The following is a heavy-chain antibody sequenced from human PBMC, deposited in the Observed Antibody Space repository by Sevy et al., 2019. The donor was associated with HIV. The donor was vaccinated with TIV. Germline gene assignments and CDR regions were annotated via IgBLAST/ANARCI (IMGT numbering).Heavy chain of an antibody. CDR2: ISSSSSTI. CDR1: GFTFSSYS. CDR3: ARTITSGGVSADY. V-gene: IGHV3-48*01. Sequence: GGSLRLSCAASGFTFSSYSMNWVRQAPGKGLEWVSYISSSSSTIYYADSVKGRFTISRDNAKNSLYLQMNSLRAEDTAVYYCARTITSGGVSADYWGQGTLVTVSS. D-gene: IGHD3-16*01. J-gene: IGHJ4*02.